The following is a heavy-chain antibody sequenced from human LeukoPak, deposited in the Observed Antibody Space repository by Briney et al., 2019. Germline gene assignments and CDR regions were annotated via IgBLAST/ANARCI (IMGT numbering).Heavy chain of an antibody. Sequence: SETLSLTCAVYGGSFSGYYWSWIRQPPGKGLEWIGEINHSGSTNYNPSLKSRVTISVDTSKNQFSLKLSSVTAADTAVYYCARLAGGTNWFDPWGQGTLVTVSS. CDR1: GGSFSGYY. V-gene: IGHV4-34*01. CDR3: ARLAGGTNWFDP. D-gene: IGHD6-13*01. J-gene: IGHJ5*02. CDR2: INHSGST.